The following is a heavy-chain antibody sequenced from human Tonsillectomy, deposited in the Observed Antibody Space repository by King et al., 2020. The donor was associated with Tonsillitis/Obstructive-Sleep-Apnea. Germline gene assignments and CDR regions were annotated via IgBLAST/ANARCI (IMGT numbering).Heavy chain of an antibody. D-gene: IGHD6-13*01. J-gene: IGHJ4*02. CDR3: ARGGKLSAGAPDF. CDR1: GYSFTSYW. V-gene: IGHV5-10-1*01. Sequence: DVQLVQFGVEVKKPGESLRISCKGSGYSFTSYWISWVRQMPGKGLEWMGRIDPSDSYTNYSPSFQGHVTISADKSISTAYLQWSSLKASDTARYYCARGGKLSAGAPDFWGQGTLVTVSS. CDR2: IDPSDSYT.